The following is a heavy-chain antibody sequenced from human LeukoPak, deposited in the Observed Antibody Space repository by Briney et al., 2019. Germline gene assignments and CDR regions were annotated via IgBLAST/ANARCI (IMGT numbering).Heavy chain of an antibody. V-gene: IGHV4-30-2*01. CDR1: GGSISSGGYS. CDR3: ARGGYCSSAFCYMYAMDV. Sequence: SQTLSLTCAVSGGSISSGGYSWSWIRQPPGKGLEWIGYIYQSESTYYNPSLKSRVTISIDRSKNQFSLKLSSVTAADTAVYFCARGGYCSSAFCYMYAMDVWGKGTTDTVSS. D-gene: IGHD2-2*02. J-gene: IGHJ6*04. CDR2: IYQSEST.